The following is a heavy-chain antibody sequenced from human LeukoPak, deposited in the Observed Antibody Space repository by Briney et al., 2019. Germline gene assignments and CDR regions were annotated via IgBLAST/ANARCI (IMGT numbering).Heavy chain of an antibody. J-gene: IGHJ4*02. D-gene: IGHD3-22*01. CDR3: ARIWSSDSSGYYARGALDFDY. V-gene: IGHV3-74*01. CDR2: INSDGSST. CDR1: GFTFSSYW. Sequence: GGSLRLSCAASGFTFSSYWMHWVRQAPGKGLVWVSRINSDGSSTSYADSVKGRFTISRDNSKNTLYLQMNSLRAEDTAVYYCARIWSSDSSGYYARGALDFDYWGQGTLVTVSS.